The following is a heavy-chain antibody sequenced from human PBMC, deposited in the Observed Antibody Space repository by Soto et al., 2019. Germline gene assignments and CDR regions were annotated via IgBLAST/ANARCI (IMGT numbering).Heavy chain of an antibody. D-gene: IGHD4-17*01. V-gene: IGHV3-72*01. CDR3: VSGVMTTAVYYFDY. J-gene: IGHJ4*02. Sequence: EVQLVESGGVLVQPGKSLRLSCAASGFTFSDHYMDWVRQAPGKGLEWVGRIRNKAYSYTTEYAASVKGRFTISRDDSKSSVYLQMISLKIDGTAVYYCVSGVMTTAVYYFDYWGQGTLVTVSS. CDR2: IRNKAYSYTT. CDR1: GFTFSDHY.